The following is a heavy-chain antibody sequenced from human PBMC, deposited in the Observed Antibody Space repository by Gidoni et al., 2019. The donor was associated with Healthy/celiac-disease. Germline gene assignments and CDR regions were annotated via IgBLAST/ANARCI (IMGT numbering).Heavy chain of an antibody. CDR1: GGSIRSYY. Sequence: QVQLQASGPGLVTPSETLSLTCTVSGGSIRSYYWSWIRQPAGKGLEWIGRIYTSGSTNYNPSLKSRVTMSVDTYKNQFSLKLSSVTAADTAVYYCARLEGDYVGEVYFDLWGRGTLVTVSS. J-gene: IGHJ2*01. D-gene: IGHD4-17*01. CDR3: ARLEGDYVGEVYFDL. CDR2: IYTSGST. V-gene: IGHV4-4*07.